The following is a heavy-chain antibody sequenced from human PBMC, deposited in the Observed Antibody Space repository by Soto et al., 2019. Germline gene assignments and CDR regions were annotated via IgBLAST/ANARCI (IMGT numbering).Heavy chain of an antibody. J-gene: IGHJ6*02. CDR2: TYYRSKWYN. CDR3: ARESGSGSYYYYYGMDV. V-gene: IGHV6-1*01. CDR1: GDSVSSNSAA. Sequence: SQTLSLTCAISGDSVSSNSAAWNWIRQSPSRGLEWLGRTYYRSKWYNDYAVSVKSRITINPDTSKNRFSLQLNSVTPEDTAVYYCARESGSGSYYYYYGMDVWGQGTTVTVSS. D-gene: IGHD3-10*01.